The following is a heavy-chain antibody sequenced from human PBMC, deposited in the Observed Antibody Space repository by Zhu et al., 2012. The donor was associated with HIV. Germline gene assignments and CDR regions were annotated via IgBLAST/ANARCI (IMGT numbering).Heavy chain of an antibody. J-gene: IGHJ4*02. D-gene: IGHD6-19*01. CDR3: ASLPNYSSGIDY. Sequence: QVQLQESGPGLVKPSETLSLTCTVSGGSVSSGSYYWSWIRQPPGKGLEWIGYIYYSGSTNYNPSLKSRVTISVDTSKNQFSLKLSSVTAADTAAYYCASLPNYSSGIDYWGQGTLVTVSS. CDR1: GGSVSSGSYY. V-gene: IGHV4-61*01. CDR2: IYYSGST.